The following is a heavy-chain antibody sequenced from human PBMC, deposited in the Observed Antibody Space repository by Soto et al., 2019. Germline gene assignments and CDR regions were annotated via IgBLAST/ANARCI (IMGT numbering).Heavy chain of an antibody. D-gene: IGHD7-27*01. V-gene: IGHV4-30-2*01. CDR3: AKDWATRRGAFEI. Sequence: QLQLQESGSGQVKTSETLSLTCAVSGGSISRGAYSWSWIRQPPGKGLEWIGYISHVGYTYLNPSLKSRVTMSQDKAKNAISLKLVSVTAADTAVYFCAKDWATRRGAFEIWGQGTMVTFSS. CDR2: ISHVGYT. J-gene: IGHJ3*02. CDR1: GGSISRGAYS.